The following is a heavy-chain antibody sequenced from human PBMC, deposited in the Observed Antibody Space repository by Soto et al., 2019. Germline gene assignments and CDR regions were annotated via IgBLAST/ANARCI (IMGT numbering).Heavy chain of an antibody. CDR1: GGTFSSYS. J-gene: IGHJ4*02. D-gene: IGHD6-19*01. Sequence: QVQLVQSGAEVKKPGSSVKVSCKASGGTFSSYSISWVRQAPGQGLEWMGRIIPILGIANYAQKLQGRVTITADKSTSTAYMELSSLRSEATAVYYCARGAAGIAVAGPSYYFDYWGQGTLVTVSS. CDR3: ARGAAGIAVAGPSYYFDY. CDR2: IIPILGIA. V-gene: IGHV1-69*02.